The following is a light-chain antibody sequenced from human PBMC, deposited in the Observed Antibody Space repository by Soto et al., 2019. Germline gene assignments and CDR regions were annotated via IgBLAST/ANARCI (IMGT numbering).Light chain of an antibody. J-gene: IGKJ5*01. Sequence: DIPMTQSPSTLSASVGERVTITCRASQSISAWLAWYQQKPGKAPKLLIYKASNVESGVPSRLSGSGSGTEFTLTISTLQPDDFATYYCQQYHSYPLTFGQGTRLEIK. CDR2: KAS. CDR1: QSISAW. V-gene: IGKV1-5*03. CDR3: QQYHSYPLT.